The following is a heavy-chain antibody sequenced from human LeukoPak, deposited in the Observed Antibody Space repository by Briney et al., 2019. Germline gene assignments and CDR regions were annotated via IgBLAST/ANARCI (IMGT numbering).Heavy chain of an antibody. Sequence: SETLSLTCTVSGGSINSASYYWGWIRQSPGKGLEWIGAIYYSGVTFYDPSLKSRVTISVDTSKNQFSLKLTSVTAADTSIYYCVGRKSTTPNWFDPWGQGTLVTVSS. V-gene: IGHV4-39*01. CDR2: IYYSGVT. CDR1: GGSINSASYY. CDR3: VGRKSTTPNWFDP. J-gene: IGHJ5*02. D-gene: IGHD1-1*01.